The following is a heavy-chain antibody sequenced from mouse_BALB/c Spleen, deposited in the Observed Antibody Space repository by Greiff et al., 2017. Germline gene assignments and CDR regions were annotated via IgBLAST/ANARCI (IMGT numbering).Heavy chain of an antibody. CDR1: GFTFSSFG. J-gene: IGHJ2*01. Sequence: EVQRVESGGGLVQPGGSRKLSCAASGFTFSSFGMHWVRQAPEKGLEWVAYISSGGSTYYPDSVKGRFTISRDNARNILYLQMSSLRSEDTAMYYCARGRGLLYYFDYWGQGTTLTVSS. CDR2: ISSGGST. V-gene: IGHV5-6-5*01. D-gene: IGHD1-1*01. CDR3: ARGRGLLYYFDY.